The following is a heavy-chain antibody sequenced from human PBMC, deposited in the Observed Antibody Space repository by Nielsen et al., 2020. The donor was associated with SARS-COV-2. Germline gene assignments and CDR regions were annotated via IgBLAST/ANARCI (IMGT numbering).Heavy chain of an antibody. Sequence: GESLKISCAASGFTFSSYWMSWVRQAPGKGPEWVANIKQDGSEKYYVDSVKGRFTISRDNAKNSLYLQMNSLRAEDTAVYYCARDLGGYDRGAFDIWGQGTMVTVSS. V-gene: IGHV3-7*01. CDR3: ARDLGGYDRGAFDI. CDR1: GFTFSSYW. CDR2: IKQDGSEK. J-gene: IGHJ3*02. D-gene: IGHD3-10*02.